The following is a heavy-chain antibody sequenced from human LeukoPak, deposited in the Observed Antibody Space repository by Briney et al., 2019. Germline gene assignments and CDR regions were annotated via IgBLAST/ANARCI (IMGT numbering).Heavy chain of an antibody. CDR3: AKDRHGAMDLYYYYGMDV. V-gene: IGHV3-30*18. D-gene: IGHD5-18*01. CDR2: ISYDGSNK. J-gene: IGHJ6*02. Sequence: GRSLRLSCAASGFTFSSYDIHWVRQAPGKGLEWVAVISYDGSNKYYADSVKGRFTISRDNSKNTLYLQMNSLRAEDTAVYYCAKDRHGAMDLYYYYGMDVWGQGTTVTVSS. CDR1: GFTFSSYD.